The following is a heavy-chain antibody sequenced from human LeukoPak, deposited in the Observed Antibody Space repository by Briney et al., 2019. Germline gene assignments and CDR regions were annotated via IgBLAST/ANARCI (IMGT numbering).Heavy chain of an antibody. V-gene: IGHV1-2*02. J-gene: IGHJ4*02. D-gene: IGHD4-11*01. CDR1: GYTFTGYY. CDR2: INPNSGGT. CDR3: ARDSHSTVTTYYFDY. Sequence: ASVKVSCKASGYTFTGYYIHWVRQAPGQGLEWMGWINPNSGGTNYAQKFQGRVTMTRDTSISTAYMELSRLRSDDTAVYYCARDSHSTVTTYYFDYWGQGTLVTVSS.